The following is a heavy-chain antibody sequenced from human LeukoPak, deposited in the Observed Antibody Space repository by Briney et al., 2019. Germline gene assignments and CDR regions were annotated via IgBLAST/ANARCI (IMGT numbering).Heavy chain of an antibody. CDR3: TRVAQSGPTGWFDP. D-gene: IGHD1-1*01. V-gene: IGHV3-21*01. CDR2: ISSTGSYI. CDR1: GFTFSGYS. J-gene: IGHJ5*02. Sequence: PGGSLRLSCAASGFTFSGYSMNWVRQAPGKGLEWVSSISSTGSYIYYADSVKGRFTISRDNPGNVVYLQMDSLRAEDTAVYYCTRVAQSGPTGWFDPWGQGTLVTVSS.